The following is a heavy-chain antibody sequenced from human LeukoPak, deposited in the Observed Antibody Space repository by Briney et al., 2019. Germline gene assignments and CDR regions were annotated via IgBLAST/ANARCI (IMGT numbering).Heavy chain of an antibody. CDR3: AKNYDSSGYYPGPFGY. V-gene: IGHV3-23*01. Sequence: GGSLRLSCAASGFTFSGYAMSWVRQAPGKGLEWVSAISGSDGSTYYADSVKGRFTISRDNSKNTLYLQMNSLRAEDTAVYYCAKNYDSSGYYPGPFGYWGQGTLVTVSS. CDR1: GFTFSGYA. J-gene: IGHJ4*02. D-gene: IGHD3-22*01. CDR2: ISGSDGST.